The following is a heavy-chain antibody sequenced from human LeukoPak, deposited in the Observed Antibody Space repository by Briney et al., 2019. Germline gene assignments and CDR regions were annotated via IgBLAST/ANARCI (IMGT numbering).Heavy chain of an antibody. D-gene: IGHD6-13*01. CDR3: ARALSSSWYRRGVDAFDI. Sequence: GASVKVSCKASGYTFTSYDINWVRQATGQGLEWMGWMNPNSGNTGYAQKFQGRVTMTRNTSISTAYMELSSLRSEDTAVYYCARALSSSWYRRGVDAFDIWGQGTMVTVSS. CDR2: MNPNSGNT. CDR1: GYTFTSYD. V-gene: IGHV1-8*01. J-gene: IGHJ3*02.